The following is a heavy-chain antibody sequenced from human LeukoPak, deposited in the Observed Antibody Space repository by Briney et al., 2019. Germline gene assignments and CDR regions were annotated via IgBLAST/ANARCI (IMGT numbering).Heavy chain of an antibody. J-gene: IGHJ3*02. CDR1: GFTFSNYG. V-gene: IGHV3-48*04. CDR3: ARSLFWDILAPGAFDI. Sequence: GGSLRLSCAASGFTFSNYGMSWVRQAPGKGLGWVSYISNSGSTIYYADSVKGRFTISRDNAKNSLYLQMNSLRAEDTAVYYCARSLFWDILAPGAFDIWGQGTMVTVSS. D-gene: IGHD3-9*01. CDR2: ISNSGSTI.